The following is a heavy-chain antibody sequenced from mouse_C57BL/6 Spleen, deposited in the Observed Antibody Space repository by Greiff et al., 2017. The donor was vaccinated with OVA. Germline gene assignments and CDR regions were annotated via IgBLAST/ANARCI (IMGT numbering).Heavy chain of an antibody. CDR1: GYTFTSYW. D-gene: IGHD2-3*01. Sequence: QVQLQQPGTELVKPGASVKLSCKASGYTFTSYWMHWVKQRPGQGLEWIGNINPSNGGPNYNEKFKSKATLTVDKSSSTAYMQLSSLTSEDSAVYYCAREGNGYYPFAYWGQGTLVTVSA. V-gene: IGHV1-53*01. CDR3: AREGNGYYPFAY. J-gene: IGHJ3*01. CDR2: INPSNGGP.